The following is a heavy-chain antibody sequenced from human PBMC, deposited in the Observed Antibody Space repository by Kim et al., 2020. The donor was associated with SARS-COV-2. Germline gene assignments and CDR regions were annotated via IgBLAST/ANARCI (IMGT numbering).Heavy chain of an antibody. Sequence: SETLSLTCAVYGGSFSGYYWSWIRQPPGKGLEWIGEINHSGSTNYNPSLKSRVTISVDTSKNQFSLKLSSVTAADTAVYYCARIKLSGIVGWVYYYGMDVWGQGTTVTVSS. J-gene: IGHJ6*02. CDR1: GGSFSGYY. CDR2: INHSGST. CDR3: ARIKLSGIVGWVYYYGMDV. V-gene: IGHV4-34*01. D-gene: IGHD1-26*01.